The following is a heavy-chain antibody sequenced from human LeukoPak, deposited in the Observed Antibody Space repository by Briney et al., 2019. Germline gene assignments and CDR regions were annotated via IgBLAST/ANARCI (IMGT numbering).Heavy chain of an antibody. CDR3: ARWRLVGATRVFDY. J-gene: IGHJ4*02. D-gene: IGHD1-26*01. Sequence: WASVKVSCKASGYTFTGYYMHWVRQAPGQGLEWMGRINPNSGGTNYAQKFQGRVTMTRDTSISTAYMELSRLRSDDTAVYYCARWRLVGATRVFDYWGQGTLSPSPQ. CDR2: INPNSGGT. V-gene: IGHV1-2*06. CDR1: GYTFTGYY.